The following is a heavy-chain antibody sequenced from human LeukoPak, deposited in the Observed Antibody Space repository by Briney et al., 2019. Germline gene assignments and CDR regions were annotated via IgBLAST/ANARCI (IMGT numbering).Heavy chain of an antibody. D-gene: IGHD1-26*01. Sequence: PGGSLRLSCAASGFAFSTYGMDWVRQAPGKGLEWVAYIRFDGGNEQYADSVKGRFTISRDNSKNTLYLQMNSLRAEDTAVYYCAKDRSGSYSNFDYWGQGTLVTVSS. J-gene: IGHJ4*02. CDR2: IRFDGGNE. CDR3: AKDRSGSYSNFDY. CDR1: GFAFSTYG. V-gene: IGHV3-30*02.